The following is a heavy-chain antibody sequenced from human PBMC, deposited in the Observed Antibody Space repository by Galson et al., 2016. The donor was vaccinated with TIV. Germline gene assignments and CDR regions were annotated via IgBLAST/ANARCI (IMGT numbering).Heavy chain of an antibody. CDR1: GGSIITKSYY. D-gene: IGHD3-3*01. V-gene: IGHV4-39*01. J-gene: IGHJ2*01. CDR3: VRHYDFRLAYFDL. Sequence: SETLSLTCTVSGGSIITKSYYWGWIRQPPGKGLEWIGIVYDNGQAYYIPSLKSRVTISVDTSKNQFSLKLISVTAADTAVYYCVRHYDFRLAYFDLWGRGTLVTVSS. CDR2: VYDNGQA.